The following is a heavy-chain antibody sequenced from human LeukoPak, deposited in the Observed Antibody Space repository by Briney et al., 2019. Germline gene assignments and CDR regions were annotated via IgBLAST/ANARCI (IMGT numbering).Heavy chain of an antibody. Sequence: SETLSLTCTVSGGSISDYYWSWIRQPPGKGLEWIGSIYYSGSTYYNPSLKSRVTISVDTSKNQFSLKLSSVTAADTAVYYCARDGPVGLVHAFDIWGQGTMVTVSS. CDR1: GGSISDYY. CDR3: ARDGPVGLVHAFDI. J-gene: IGHJ3*02. V-gene: IGHV4-59*12. D-gene: IGHD6-19*01. CDR2: IYYSGST.